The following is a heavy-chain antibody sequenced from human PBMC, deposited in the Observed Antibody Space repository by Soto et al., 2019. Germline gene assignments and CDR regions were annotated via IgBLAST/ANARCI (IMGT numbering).Heavy chain of an antibody. V-gene: IGHV4-39*01. Sequence: SETLSLTCTVSGGSISSSSYYWGWIRQPPGKGLEWIGSIYYSGSTYYNPSLKSRVTISVDTSKHQFSLKLSSVTAADTAVYYCARGYCSSTSCYPNYYYYYGMDVWGQGTTVTVSS. D-gene: IGHD2-2*01. CDR1: GGSISSSSYY. CDR3: ARGYCSSTSCYPNYYYYYGMDV. J-gene: IGHJ6*02. CDR2: IYYSGST.